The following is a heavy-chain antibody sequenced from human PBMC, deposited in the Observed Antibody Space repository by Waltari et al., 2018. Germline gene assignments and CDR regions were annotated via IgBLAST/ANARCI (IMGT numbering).Heavy chain of an antibody. J-gene: IGHJ6*02. D-gene: IGHD3-22*01. CDR3: ARDLDSSGNYYYYGMDV. CDR1: GGTFSSYA. V-gene: IGHV1-69*05. Sequence: QVQLVQSGDEVKKPGSSVKVSCKDSGGTFSSYAISWVRQGPGQGLEWMGGIIPIFGTTNDAQKFQGRVTITTDESTSTAYMELSSLRSEDTAVYYCARDLDSSGNYYYYGMDVWGQGTTVTVSS. CDR2: IIPIFGTT.